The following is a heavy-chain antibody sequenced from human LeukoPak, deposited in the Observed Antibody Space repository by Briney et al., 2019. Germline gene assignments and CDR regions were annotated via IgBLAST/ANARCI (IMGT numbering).Heavy chain of an antibody. V-gene: IGHV4-4*02. CDR2: IYHSRST. J-gene: IGHJ4*02. CDR1: GGSISSSNW. D-gene: IGHD5-18*01. Sequence: SGTLSLTCAVSGGSISSSNWWSWVRQPPGKGLEWIGEIYHSRSTNYNPSLKSRVTISVDKSKNQFSLKLSSVTAADTAVYYCARGDTAMVRSVDYWGQGTLVTVSS. CDR3: ARGDTAMVRSVDY.